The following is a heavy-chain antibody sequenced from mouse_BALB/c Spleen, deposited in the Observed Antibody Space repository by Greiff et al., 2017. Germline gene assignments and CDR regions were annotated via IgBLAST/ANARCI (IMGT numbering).Heavy chain of an antibody. CDR2: IWSGGST. J-gene: IGHJ3*01. CDR3: ARGGLAY. D-gene: IGHD3-3*01. CDR1: GFSLTSYG. V-gene: IGHV2-2*02. Sequence: QVQLKQSGPGLVPPSQSLSITCTVSGFSLTSYGVHWVRQSPGKGLEWLGVIWSGGSTDYNAAFISRLSISKDNSKSQVFFKMNSLQANETAIYYCARGGLAYWGQGTLVTVSA.